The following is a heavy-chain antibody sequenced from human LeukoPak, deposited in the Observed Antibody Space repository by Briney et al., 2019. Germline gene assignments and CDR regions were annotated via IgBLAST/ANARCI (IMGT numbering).Heavy chain of an antibody. J-gene: IGHJ3*02. CDR2: INHSGST. CDR3: ARRYQQIDI. D-gene: IGHD2-2*01. CDR1: GGSFSGYY. Sequence: AESLSLTCAVDGGSFSGYYWGWVRQPPGKGLEWIGEINHSGSTNYNPSLKSRVTKSIDTSKNQFYLKLSYVTAADTAVYYCARRYQQIDIWGEGTMVTVSS. V-gene: IGHV4-34*01.